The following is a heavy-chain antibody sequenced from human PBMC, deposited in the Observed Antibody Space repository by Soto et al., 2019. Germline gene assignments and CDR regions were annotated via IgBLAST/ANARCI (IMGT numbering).Heavy chain of an antibody. CDR1: GFTFSSYS. D-gene: IGHD3-16*02. Sequence: GGSLRLSCAASGFTFSSYSMNWVRQAPGKGLEWVSYISSSSTIYYADSVKGRFTISRDNAKNSLYLQMNSLRAEDTAVYYCARVVVGELSSFDYWGQGTLVTVSS. CDR3: ARVVVGELSSFDY. V-gene: IGHV3-48*01. J-gene: IGHJ4*02. CDR2: ISSSSTI.